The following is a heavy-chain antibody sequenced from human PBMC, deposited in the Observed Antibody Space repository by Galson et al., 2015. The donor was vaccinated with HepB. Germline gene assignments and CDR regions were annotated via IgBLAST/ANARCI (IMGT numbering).Heavy chain of an antibody. CDR1: GFTFSSYA. CDR2: ISGSGGST. D-gene: IGHD2-8*01. Sequence: SLRLSCAASGFTFSSYAMSWVRQAPGKGLEWVSAISGSGGSTYYADSVKGRFTISRDNSKNTLYLQMNSLRAEDTAVYYCAKIWDIVLIGADDYFDYWGQGTLVTVSS. CDR3: AKIWDIVLIGADDYFDY. J-gene: IGHJ4*02. V-gene: IGHV3-23*01.